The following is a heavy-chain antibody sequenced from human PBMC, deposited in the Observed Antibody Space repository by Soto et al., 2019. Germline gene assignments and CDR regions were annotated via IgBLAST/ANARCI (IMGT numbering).Heavy chain of an antibody. D-gene: IGHD3-3*01. CDR1: GGSISSGGYY. V-gene: IGHV4-30-4*01. J-gene: IGHJ6*02. CDR2: ISYSGST. Sequence: SETLSLTCTVSGGSISSGGYYWSWIRQHPGTGLEWIGHISYSGSTYYNPSLKSRVTISVDTSKNQFSLKLSSVTAADTAVYYCARRRTRITIFGVVDDYYGMDVWGQGTTVTVSS. CDR3: ARRRTRITIFGVVDDYYGMDV.